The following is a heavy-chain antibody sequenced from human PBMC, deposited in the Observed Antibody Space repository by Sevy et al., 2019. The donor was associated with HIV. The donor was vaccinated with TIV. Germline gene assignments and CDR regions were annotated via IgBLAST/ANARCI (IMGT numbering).Heavy chain of an antibody. Sequence: GGSLRLSCAASGFTFNNYGMFWVRQAPEEGLEWVSGITGGGGSTYYADSVKGRFTVSRDSSRNKLYLQMNSLRVEDTAVYYCAKGNYETGTQYFDYWGQGILVTVSS. CDR1: GFTFNNYG. V-gene: IGHV3-23*01. J-gene: IGHJ4*02. CDR3: AKGNYETGTQYFDY. CDR2: ITGGGGST. D-gene: IGHD3-22*01.